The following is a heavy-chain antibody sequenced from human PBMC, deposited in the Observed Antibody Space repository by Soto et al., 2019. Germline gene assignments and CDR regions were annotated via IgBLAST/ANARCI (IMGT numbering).Heavy chain of an antibody. J-gene: IGHJ5*02. CDR3: ARALGVYCTNGVCPPPFDP. CDR2: ISSSSSYI. V-gene: IGHV3-21*01. Sequence: GGSLRLSCAASGFTFSSYSMNWVRQAPGKGLEWVSSISSSSSYIYYADSVKGRFTISRDNAKNSLYLQMNSLRAEDTAVYYCARALGVYCTNGVCPPPFDPWGQGTLVTVSS. D-gene: IGHD2-8*01. CDR1: GFTFSSYS.